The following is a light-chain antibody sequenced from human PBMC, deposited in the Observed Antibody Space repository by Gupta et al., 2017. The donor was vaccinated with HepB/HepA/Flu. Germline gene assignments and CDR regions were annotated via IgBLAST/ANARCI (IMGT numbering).Light chain of an antibody. Sequence: SSELPQPPSVAVSPGQTASITCSGDALPKQYAYWYQQKPGQAPVLVIYKDSERPSGIPERFSGSSSGTTVTLTISGVQAEDEADYYCQSADSSGTYVVFGGGTKLTVL. CDR3: QSADSSGTYVV. V-gene: IGLV3-25*03. CDR2: KDS. CDR1: ALPKQY. J-gene: IGLJ2*01.